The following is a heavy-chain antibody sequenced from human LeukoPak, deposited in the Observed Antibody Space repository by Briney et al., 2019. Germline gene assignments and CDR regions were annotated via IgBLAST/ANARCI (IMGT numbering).Heavy chain of an antibody. CDR3: AREVVAAAGTVDY. V-gene: IGHV4-39*07. J-gene: IGHJ4*02. Sequence: SETLSLTCTVSGGSISSSSYYWGWIRQPPGKGLEWIGNIYYSGSTYYNPSLKSRVTISVDTSNNQFSLKLSSVTAADTAVYYCAREVVAAAGTVDYWGQGTLVTVSS. CDR2: IYYSGST. D-gene: IGHD6-13*01. CDR1: GGSISSSSYY.